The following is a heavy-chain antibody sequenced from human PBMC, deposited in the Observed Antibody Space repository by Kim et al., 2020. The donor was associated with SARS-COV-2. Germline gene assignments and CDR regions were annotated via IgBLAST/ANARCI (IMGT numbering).Heavy chain of an antibody. J-gene: IGHJ3*02. V-gene: IGHV3-23*03. D-gene: IGHD3-10*01. CDR3: AKDGRGSGSYRLHDAFDI. Sequence: KGRFTISRDNAKNTLYLQMNSLRAEDTAVYYCAKDGRGSGSYRLHDAFDIWGQGTMVTVSS.